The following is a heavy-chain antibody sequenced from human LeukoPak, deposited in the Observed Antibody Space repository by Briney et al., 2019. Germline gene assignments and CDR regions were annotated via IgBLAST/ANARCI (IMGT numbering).Heavy chain of an antibody. J-gene: IGHJ4*02. CDR2: INPNSGGT. V-gene: IGHV1-2*02. D-gene: IGHD3-10*01. Sequence: ASVKVSCKASGYTFTGYYMHWVRQAPGQGLEWMGWINPNSGGTNYAQKFQGRVTMTRDTSISTAYMELSRLGSDDTAVYYCARVTFRYGSGSFTFDYWGQGTLVTVSS. CDR1: GYTFTGYY. CDR3: ARVTFRYGSGSFTFDY.